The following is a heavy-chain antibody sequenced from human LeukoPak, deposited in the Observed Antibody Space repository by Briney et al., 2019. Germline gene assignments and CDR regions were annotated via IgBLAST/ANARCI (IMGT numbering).Heavy chain of an antibody. Sequence: GGSLRLSCAASGFTFSSYAMSWVRQAPGKGLEWVSAISERGVTTYYADSVRGRFTISRDNSKTTLYLQVNSLRAEDTAVYYCAKGSSMTIAARLNYWGQGTLVTVSS. J-gene: IGHJ4*02. D-gene: IGHD6-6*01. V-gene: IGHV3-23*01. CDR3: AKGSSMTIAARLNY. CDR2: ISERGVTT. CDR1: GFTFSSYA.